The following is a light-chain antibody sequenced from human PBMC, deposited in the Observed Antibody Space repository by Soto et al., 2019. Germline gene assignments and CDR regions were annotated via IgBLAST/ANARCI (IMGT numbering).Light chain of an antibody. Sequence: DIQMTQSPSTLPASAGDRVTITCRASQSISSWLAWYQQKPGKAPKLLIYKASSLQSGVPSRFSGSGSGTEFTLTITSLQPEDFATYYCQQLNSFPITFGQGTRREIK. V-gene: IGKV1-5*03. CDR3: QQLNSFPIT. J-gene: IGKJ5*01. CDR1: QSISSW. CDR2: KAS.